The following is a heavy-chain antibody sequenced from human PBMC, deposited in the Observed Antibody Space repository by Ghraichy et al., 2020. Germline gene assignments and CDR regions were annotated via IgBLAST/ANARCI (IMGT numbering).Heavy chain of an antibody. Sequence: SVKVSCKASGGTFSSYAISWVRQAPGQGLEWMGGIIPIFGTANYAQKFQGRVTITADESTSTAYMELSSLRSEDMAVYYCAGGPYYYYGMDVWGQGTTVTVSS. CDR2: IIPIFGTA. J-gene: IGHJ6*02. CDR3: AGGPYYYYGMDV. D-gene: IGHD4-23*01. V-gene: IGHV1-69*13. CDR1: GGTFSSYA.